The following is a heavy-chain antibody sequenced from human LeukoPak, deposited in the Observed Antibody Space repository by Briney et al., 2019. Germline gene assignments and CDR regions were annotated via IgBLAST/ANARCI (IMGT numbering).Heavy chain of an antibody. J-gene: IGHJ4*02. V-gene: IGHV3-66*01. CDR3: ASVDTAR. CDR2: IYSGGST. Sequence: GGSLRLSCAASEFSVGSNYMTWVRQAPGKGLEWVSLIYSGGSTYYADSVKGRFTISRDNSKNTLYLQMNSLRAEDTAVYYCASVDTARWGQGTLVTVSS. CDR1: EFSVGSNY. D-gene: IGHD5-18*01.